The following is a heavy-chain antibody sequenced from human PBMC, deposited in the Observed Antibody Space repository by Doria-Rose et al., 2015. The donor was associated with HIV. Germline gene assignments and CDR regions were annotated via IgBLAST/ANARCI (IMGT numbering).Heavy chain of an antibody. D-gene: IGHD3-16*01. CDR3: ARQTFYYMDV. CDR2: IHDIGGT. V-gene: IGHV4-59*08. J-gene: IGHJ6*03. Sequence: PPGKGLEWIGYIHDIGGTNYNPSLKSRVTISADTSKNQFSLKLSSLTAADTAVYYCARQTFYYMDVWGKGTTVTVSS.